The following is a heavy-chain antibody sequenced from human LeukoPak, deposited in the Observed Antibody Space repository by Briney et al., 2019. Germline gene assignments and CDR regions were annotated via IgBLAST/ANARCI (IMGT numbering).Heavy chain of an antibody. Sequence: ASVKVSCKASGYTFSGYYIHWVRQAPGQGLEWVAWINPSNGDTNYAQKFQGRVTMTRDTSINTAYMELTRLVSDDTAVYYCARVGSNRWYVHPTLDYWGQGTLVTVSS. CDR3: ARVGSNRWYVHPTLDY. D-gene: IGHD6-19*01. CDR1: GYTFSGYY. V-gene: IGHV1-2*02. CDR2: INPSNGDT. J-gene: IGHJ4*02.